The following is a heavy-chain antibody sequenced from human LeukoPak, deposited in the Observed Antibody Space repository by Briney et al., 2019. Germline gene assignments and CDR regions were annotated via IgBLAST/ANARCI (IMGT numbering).Heavy chain of an antibody. CDR2: IIPTLGTA. D-gene: IGHD6-13*01. J-gene: IGHJ4*02. CDR3: AGYSSSWSSSLDF. Sequence: GASVKVSCKSSGDSSSSYTITWVRQAPGQGLEWMGRIIPTLGTASYAQKFQDRVTITTDESTSTAYMELNSLTSGDTAVYYCAGYSSSWSSSLDFWGQGTLVTVSS. V-gene: IGHV1-69*16. CDR1: GDSSSSYT.